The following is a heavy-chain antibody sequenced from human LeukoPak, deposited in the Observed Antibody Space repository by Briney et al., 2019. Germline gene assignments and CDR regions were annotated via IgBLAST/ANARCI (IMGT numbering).Heavy chain of an antibody. CDR2: ISGTSGRT. J-gene: IGHJ4*02. CDR1: GFTFNNYA. CDR3: ARVGSGYYTYYFDY. D-gene: IGHD3-22*01. V-gene: IGHV3-23*01. Sequence: PGGSLRLSCAASGFTFNNYAMDWVRQAPGKGLEWVSAISGTSGRTYYADSVKGRFTISRDNSKNTLYLQMNSLRAEDTAVYYCARVGSGYYTYYFDYWGQGTLVTVSS.